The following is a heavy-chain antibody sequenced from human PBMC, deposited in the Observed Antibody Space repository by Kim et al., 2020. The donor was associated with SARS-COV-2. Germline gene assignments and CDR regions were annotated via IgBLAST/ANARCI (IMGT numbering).Heavy chain of an antibody. CDR3: ASQIAAAPIRAFRDPGFDY. Sequence: SETLSLTCTVSGGSISSGGYYWSWIRQHPGKGLEWIGYIYYSGSTYYNPSLKSRVTISVDTSKNQFSLKLSSVTAADTAVYYCASQIAAAPIRAFRDPGFDYWGQGTLVTVSS. CDR2: IYYSGST. V-gene: IGHV4-31*03. J-gene: IGHJ4*02. CDR1: GGSISSGGYY. D-gene: IGHD6-13*01.